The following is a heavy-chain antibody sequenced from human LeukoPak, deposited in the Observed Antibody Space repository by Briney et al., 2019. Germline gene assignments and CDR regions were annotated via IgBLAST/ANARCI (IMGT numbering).Heavy chain of an antibody. V-gene: IGHV5-51*01. CDR1: GYTFTTSW. CDR2: IYPSDSDT. Sequence: KPGESLKISCKGSGYTFTTSWIAWVRQMPGKGLEWMGIIYPSDSDTRYSPSFQGQVTLSADKSISTAYLQWSSLKASDTAMYYCTGLGSGLDVWGQGTTVTVS. CDR3: TGLGSGLDV. J-gene: IGHJ6*02. D-gene: IGHD6-25*01.